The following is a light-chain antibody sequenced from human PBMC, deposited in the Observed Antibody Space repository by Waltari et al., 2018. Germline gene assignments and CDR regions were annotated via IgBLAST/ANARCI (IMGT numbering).Light chain of an antibody. J-gene: IGKJ1*01. V-gene: IGKV3-20*01. CDR3: QHYVNLPVT. CDR2: ATS. Sequence: ELLLPHSPGPPALFPGRGATPSCRASKSVGRFLAWYQQQPGQPPRLLILATSNRATGIPDRFSGGGSGTDFSLTITRLEPEDVAVYYCQHYVNLPVTFGQGTKVEIK. CDR1: KSVGRF.